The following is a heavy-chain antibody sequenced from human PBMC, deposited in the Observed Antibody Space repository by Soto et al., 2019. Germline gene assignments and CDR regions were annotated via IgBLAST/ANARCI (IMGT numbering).Heavy chain of an antibody. D-gene: IGHD6-13*01. CDR2: IYYSGST. Sequence: SETLSLTXTVSGGSISSYYWSWIRQPPGKGLEWIGYIYYSGSTNYNPSLKSRVTISVDTSKNQFSLKLSSVTAADTAVYYCARQSAAGTGYFDYWGQGTLVTVSS. V-gene: IGHV4-59*01. CDR1: GGSISSYY. J-gene: IGHJ4*02. CDR3: ARQSAAGTGYFDY.